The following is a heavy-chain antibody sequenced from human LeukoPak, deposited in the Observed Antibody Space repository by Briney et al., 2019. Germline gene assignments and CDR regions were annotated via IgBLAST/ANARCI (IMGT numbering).Heavy chain of an antibody. D-gene: IGHD2-21*01. V-gene: IGHV4-34*01. CDR1: GGSFSGYY. J-gene: IGHJ4*02. CDR3: ARGGLRVADN. CDR2: INHSGST. Sequence: SETLSLTCAVYGGSFSGYYWSWIRQPPGKGLEWIGEINHSGSTNYNPSLKSRVTISVDTSKNQFSLKLSSVTAADTAVYYCARGGLRVADNWGQGTLVTVSS.